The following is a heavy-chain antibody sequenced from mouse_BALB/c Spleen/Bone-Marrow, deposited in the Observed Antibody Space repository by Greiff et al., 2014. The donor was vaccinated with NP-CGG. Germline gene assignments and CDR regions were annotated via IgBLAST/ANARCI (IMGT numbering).Heavy chain of an antibody. J-gene: IGHJ4*01. V-gene: IGHV1-74*01. CDR2: IDPSNSDT. CDR3: TKTNIARDY. CDR1: GYSFSSYW. Sequence: QVQLQQSGPELVRTGSSVRMSCKASGYSFSSYWMHWVKQRPGQGLEWIGIIDPSNSDTRLNQKFMDKATLNVDKSSSTAYMQLRNLTSEDSAVYSCTKTNIARDYWGQGTSAPV.